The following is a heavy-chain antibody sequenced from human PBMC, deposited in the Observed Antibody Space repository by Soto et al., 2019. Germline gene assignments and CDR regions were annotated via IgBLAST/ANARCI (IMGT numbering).Heavy chain of an antibody. CDR2: IKQGGSEK. V-gene: IGHV3-7*01. D-gene: IGHD6-19*01. CDR1: GFTFSSYW. J-gene: IGHJ6*02. CDR3: ARDIGLAVADYYYYYGMDV. Sequence: PGGSLRLSCAASGFTFSSYWMSWVRQAPGKGLEWVANIKQGGSEKYYVDSVKGRFTISRDNAKNSLYLQMNSLRAEGTAVYYCARDIGLAVADYYYYYGMDVWGQGTTVTVSS.